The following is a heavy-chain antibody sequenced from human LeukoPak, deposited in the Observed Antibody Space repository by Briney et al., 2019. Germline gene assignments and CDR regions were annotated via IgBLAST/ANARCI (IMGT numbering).Heavy chain of an antibody. CDR3: ARMKRGTCDY. D-gene: IGHD1-1*01. V-gene: IGHV1-2*02. CDR2: INPNSGGT. Sequence: ASVTVSYKASGYTFTRYYMHWVRQAPGQGLEWMGWINPNSGGTNYAQKFQGRVTMTRDTSISTAYMELSRLRSDDTAVYYCARMKRGTCDYWAQGTLVTVSS. J-gene: IGHJ4*02. CDR1: GYTFTRYY.